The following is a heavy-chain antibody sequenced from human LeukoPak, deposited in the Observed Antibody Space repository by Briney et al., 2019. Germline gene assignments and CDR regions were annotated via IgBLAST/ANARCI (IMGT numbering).Heavy chain of an antibody. Sequence: ASETLSLTCTVSGGSISSSSYYWGWIRQPPGKGLEWIGRIYYSGSTYYNPSLKSRVTISVDTSKNQFSLKLSSVTAADTAVYYCARVFWGVTGPGFDYWGQGTLVTVSS. CDR1: GGSISSSSYY. D-gene: IGHD3-10*01. CDR3: ARVFWGVTGPGFDY. V-gene: IGHV4-39*07. J-gene: IGHJ4*02. CDR2: IYYSGST.